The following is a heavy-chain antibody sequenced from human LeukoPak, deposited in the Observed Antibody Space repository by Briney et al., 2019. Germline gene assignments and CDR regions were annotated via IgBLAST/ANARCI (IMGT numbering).Heavy chain of an antibody. CDR2: IYTSGTT. V-gene: IGHV4-4*07. D-gene: IGHD3-10*01. CDR3: AGGGSGSLRD. Sequence: PSETLSLTCTVSGGSISSYYWSWIRQPAGKGLEWIGGIYTSGTTNYNPSLKSQVTMSPHTSKNLFSLKLSAVTAADTAVYYCAGGGSGSLRDWGQGTLVSVS. J-gene: IGHJ4*02. CDR1: GGSISSYY.